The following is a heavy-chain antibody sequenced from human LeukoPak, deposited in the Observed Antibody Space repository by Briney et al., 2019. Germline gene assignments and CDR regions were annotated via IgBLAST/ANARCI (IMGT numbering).Heavy chain of an antibody. CDR2: FDAEDVET. CDR3: ATDPYSGSYGGWYFDL. Sequence: EASVKVSCKVSGYTLTELSIHWVRQAPGKGLEWMGGFDAEDVETIYAQKFQGRVTMTEDTSTDTAYMELSSLRSEDTAVYYCATDPYSGSYGGWYFDLWGRGTLVTVSS. D-gene: IGHD1-26*01. CDR1: GYTLTELS. J-gene: IGHJ2*01. V-gene: IGHV1-24*01.